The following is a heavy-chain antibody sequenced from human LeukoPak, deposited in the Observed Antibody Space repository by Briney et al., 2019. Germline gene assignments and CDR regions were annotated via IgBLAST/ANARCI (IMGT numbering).Heavy chain of an antibody. Sequence: SETLSLTCAVYGGSFSGYYWSWIRQPPGKGLEWIGEINHSGSTNYNPSLKSRVTISVDTSKNQFSLRLSSLTAADTAVYYCARDLESMYGDSRRGVDYWGQGTLITVSS. V-gene: IGHV4-34*01. CDR1: GGSFSGYY. D-gene: IGHD2-21*02. CDR3: ARDLESMYGDSRRGVDY. J-gene: IGHJ4*02. CDR2: INHSGST.